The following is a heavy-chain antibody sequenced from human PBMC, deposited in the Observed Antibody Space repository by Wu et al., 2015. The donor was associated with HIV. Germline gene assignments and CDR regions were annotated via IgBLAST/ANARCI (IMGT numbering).Heavy chain of an antibody. D-gene: IGHD5-18*01. CDR1: GGTFSSYA. J-gene: IGHJ4*02. CDR2: IIPIFGTA. V-gene: IGHV1-69*05. CDR3: ARGRASGYSYGYWLDY. Sequence: QVQLVQSGAEVKKPGSSVKVSCKASGGTFSSYAISWVRQAPGQGLEWMGGIIPIFGTANYAQKFQGRVTITTDESTSTAYMELSSLRSEDTAVYYCARGRASGYSYGYWLDYVGPGERWSTVSS.